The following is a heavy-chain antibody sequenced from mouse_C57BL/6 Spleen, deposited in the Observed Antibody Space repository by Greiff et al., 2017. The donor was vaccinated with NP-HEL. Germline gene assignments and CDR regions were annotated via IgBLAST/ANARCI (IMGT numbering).Heavy chain of an antibody. CDR2: INPGSGGT. V-gene: IGHV1-54*01. J-gene: IGHJ3*01. CDR1: GYAFTNYL. D-gene: IGHD1-1*01. CDR3: ARSGGSSYWFAY. Sequence: QVQLQQSGAELVRPGTSVKVSCKASGYAFTNYLIEWVKQRPGQGLEWIGVINPGSGGTNYNEKFKGKATLTADKSSSTAYMQLSSLTSEDSAVYFCARSGGSSYWFAYWGQGTLVTVSA.